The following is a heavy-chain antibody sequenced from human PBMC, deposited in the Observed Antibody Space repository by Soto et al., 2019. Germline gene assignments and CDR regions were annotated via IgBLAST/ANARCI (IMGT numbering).Heavy chain of an antibody. V-gene: IGHV3-13*01. CDR1: GFTFSNYD. J-gene: IGHJ2*01. CDR3: ARSARWLQSRYFDL. CDR2: IDIAGDT. D-gene: IGHD5-12*01. Sequence: PGGSLRLSCAASGFTFSNYDMHWVRQATGKGLEWVSAIDIAGDTYYPDSVKGRFTISRDSAKNSLYLQMNSLRAGDTAVYYCARSARWLQSRYFDLWGRGTLVTVSS.